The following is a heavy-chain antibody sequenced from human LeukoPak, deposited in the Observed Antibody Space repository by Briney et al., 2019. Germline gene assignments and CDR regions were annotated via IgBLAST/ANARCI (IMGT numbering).Heavy chain of an antibody. CDR3: AKDGYYYGSGSYFDY. CDR1: GFTFDDYA. J-gene: IGHJ4*03. Sequence: SLRLSCAASGFTFDDYAMHWVRPAPGKGLEWVSGISWNSGSIGYADSVKGRFTISRGNAKNSLYLQMNSLRAEDTALYYCAKDGYYYGSGSYFDYWGQGTLVTVSS. CDR2: ISWNSGSI. D-gene: IGHD3-10*01. V-gene: IGHV3-9*01.